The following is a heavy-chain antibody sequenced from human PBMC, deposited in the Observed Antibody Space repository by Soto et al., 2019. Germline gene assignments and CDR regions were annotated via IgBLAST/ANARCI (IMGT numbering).Heavy chain of an antibody. CDR2: INHSGST. Sequence: SETLSLTCAVYGGSFSGYYWSWIRQPPGKGLEWIGEINHSGSTNYNPSLKSRVTISVDTSKNQFSLKLSSVTAADTAVYYCARGGPRRIGFVYYMDVWGKGTTVTVS. D-gene: IGHD3-10*01. CDR1: GGSFSGYY. V-gene: IGHV4-34*01. CDR3: ARGGPRRIGFVYYMDV. J-gene: IGHJ6*03.